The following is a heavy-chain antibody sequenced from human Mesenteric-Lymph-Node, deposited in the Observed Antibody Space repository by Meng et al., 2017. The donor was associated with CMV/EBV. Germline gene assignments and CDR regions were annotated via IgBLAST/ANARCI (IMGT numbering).Heavy chain of an antibody. Sequence: GGSLRLSCAASGFTFSNYYMTWARQVPGKGLEWVANIKEDGSEMRYVDSVKGRFTISRDNAQNSLYLHMNSLRVEDTAVYYCARGPAGDSGYFDYWGQGTLVTVSS. CDR1: GFTFSNYY. CDR3: ARGPAGDSGYFDY. V-gene: IGHV3-7*01. CDR2: IKEDGSEM. J-gene: IGHJ4*02. D-gene: IGHD1-26*01.